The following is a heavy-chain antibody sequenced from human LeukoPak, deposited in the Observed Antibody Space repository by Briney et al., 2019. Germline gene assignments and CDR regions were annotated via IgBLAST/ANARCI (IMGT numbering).Heavy chain of an antibody. CDR1: GGTFSSYA. V-gene: IGHV1-69*05. Sequence: EASVKVSCKASGGTFSSYAISWVRQAPGQGLEWMGGIIPIFGTANYAQKFQGRVTITTDESTSTAYMELSSLRSEDTAVYYCARGPFRAEMATVFDYWGQGTLVTVSS. J-gene: IGHJ4*02. CDR2: IIPIFGTA. CDR3: ARGPFRAEMATVFDY. D-gene: IGHD5-24*01.